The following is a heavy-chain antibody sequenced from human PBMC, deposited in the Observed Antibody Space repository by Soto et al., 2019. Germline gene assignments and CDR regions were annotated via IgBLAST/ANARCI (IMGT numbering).Heavy chain of an antibody. CDR3: AKDRFYGDYGPYYFDY. J-gene: IGHJ4*02. CDR2: ISYDGSNK. CDR1: GFTFSSYG. D-gene: IGHD4-17*01. Sequence: QVQLVESGGGVVQPGRSLRLSCAAAGFTFSSYGMHWVRQAPGKGLEWVAVISYDGSNKYYADSVKGRFTISRDNSKNTLYLQMNSLIAEDTAVYYCAKDRFYGDYGPYYFDYWGQGTLVTVSS. V-gene: IGHV3-30*18.